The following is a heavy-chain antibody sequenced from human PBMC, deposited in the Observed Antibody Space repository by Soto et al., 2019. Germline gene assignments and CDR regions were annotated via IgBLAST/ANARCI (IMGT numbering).Heavy chain of an antibody. J-gene: IGHJ4*02. CDR3: AKASLDY. CDR1: GFTFSSYG. CDR2: ISYDGSNK. V-gene: IGHV3-30*18. Sequence: QVQLVESGGGVVQPGRSLRLSCAASGFTFSSYGMQWVRQAPGKGLEWVAVISYDGSNKYYADSVKGRFTISRDNSKNTLYLQMNSLRAEDTAVYYCAKASLDYWGQGTLVTVSS.